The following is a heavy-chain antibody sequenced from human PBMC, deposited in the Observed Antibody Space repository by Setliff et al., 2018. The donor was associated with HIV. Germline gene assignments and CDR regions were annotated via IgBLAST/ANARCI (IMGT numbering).Heavy chain of an antibody. J-gene: IGHJ2*01. CDR2: IFYSGIT. D-gene: IGHD3-9*01. CDR1: GGSFTSRSYY. CDR3: ARGAYYDILTAYFSYFDL. Sequence: SETLSLTCTVSGGSFTSRSYYWGWIRQPPGKGLEWIGSIFYSGITYYNPSLKSRVTISVDTSKNQFSLKLRSVTAADTAVYYCARGAYYDILTAYFSYFDLWGRGTLVTVS. V-gene: IGHV4-39*07.